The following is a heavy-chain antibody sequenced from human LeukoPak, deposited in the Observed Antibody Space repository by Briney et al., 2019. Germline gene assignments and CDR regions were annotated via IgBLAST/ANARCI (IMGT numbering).Heavy chain of an antibody. CDR2: INAGNGNT. J-gene: IGHJ4*02. CDR3: ARGVTMDYFDY. D-gene: IGHD3-10*01. Sequence: RASVKVSCKASGYTFTSYAMHWVRQAPGQRLEWMGWINAGNGNTKYSQKSQGRVTITRDTSAGTAYMELSSLRSEDTAVYYCARGVTMDYFDYWGQGTLVTVSS. V-gene: IGHV1-3*01. CDR1: GYTFTSYA.